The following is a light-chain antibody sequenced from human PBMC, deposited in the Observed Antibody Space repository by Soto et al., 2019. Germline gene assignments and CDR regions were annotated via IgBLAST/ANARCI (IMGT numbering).Light chain of an antibody. CDR2: EVS. CDR3: NSYTSSSTLV. J-gene: IGLJ1*01. V-gene: IGLV2-14*01. CDR1: SSDVGGYKY. Sequence: QSALTQPASVSGFPGQSITISCTGSSSDVGGYKYVSWYQHHPGKAPKLILYEVSNRPSGVSIRFSGSKSGNTASLTISGLQAEDEADYYCNSYTSSSTLVFGTGTKVTVL.